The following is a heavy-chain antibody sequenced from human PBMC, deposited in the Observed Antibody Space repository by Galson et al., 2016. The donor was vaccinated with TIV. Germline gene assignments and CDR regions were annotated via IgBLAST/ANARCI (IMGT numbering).Heavy chain of an antibody. CDR3: ARGRYLRTHYYGSGRDVDY. CDR1: GGSFSNYY. V-gene: IGHV4-34*01. J-gene: IGHJ4*02. Sequence: SETLSLTCAVYGGSFSNYYWNWIRHSPGKGLEWIGEINDSGSTKYNPSLKSRVSISVDTSKNQFSLRLTSVNAADTAVYYCARGRYLRTHYYGSGRDVDYWAQGTLVTVSS. CDR2: INDSGST. D-gene: IGHD3-10*01.